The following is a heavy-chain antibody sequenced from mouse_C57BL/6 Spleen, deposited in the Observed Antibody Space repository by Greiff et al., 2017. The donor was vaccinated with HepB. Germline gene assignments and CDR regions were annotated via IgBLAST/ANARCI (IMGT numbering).Heavy chain of an antibody. J-gene: IGHJ1*03. CDR3: AREEEYDYDGYFDV. Sequence: VQLQQSGPELVKPGASVKMSCKASGYTFTDYNMHWVKQSHGKSLEWIGYINPNNGGTSYNQKFKGKATLTVNKSSSTAYMELRSLTAEDSAVYYCAREEEYDYDGYFDVWGTGTTVTVSS. D-gene: IGHD2-4*01. CDR1: GYTFTDYN. CDR2: INPNNGGT. V-gene: IGHV1-22*01.